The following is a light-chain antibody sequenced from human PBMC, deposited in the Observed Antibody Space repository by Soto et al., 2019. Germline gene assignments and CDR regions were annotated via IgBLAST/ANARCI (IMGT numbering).Light chain of an antibody. CDR3: AAYDASLKSFV. CDR2: NND. CDR1: SYDIGSNT. Sequence: QSVLTQPPSASGTPGQRVTISCSGSSYDIGSNTVHWYQRLPGTAPKLLIYNNDQRPSGVPDRFSGSKSGTSASLAISGLQSEDEADYYWAAYDASLKSFVFGSGTKLTVL. J-gene: IGLJ1*01. V-gene: IGLV1-44*01.